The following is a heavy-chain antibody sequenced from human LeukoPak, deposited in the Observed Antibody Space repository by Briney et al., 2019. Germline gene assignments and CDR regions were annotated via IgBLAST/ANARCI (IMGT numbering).Heavy chain of an antibody. Sequence: ASVKVSCKASGYTFTSYGISWVRQAPGQGLEWMGWISAYNGNTNYAQKLQGRVTMTTDTSTSTAYMELRSLRSDDTAVYYCATYNYYGSGKLYCYYMDVWGKGTTVTVSS. D-gene: IGHD3-10*01. J-gene: IGHJ6*03. CDR1: GYTFTSYG. V-gene: IGHV1-18*01. CDR3: ATYNYYGSGKLYCYYMDV. CDR2: ISAYNGNT.